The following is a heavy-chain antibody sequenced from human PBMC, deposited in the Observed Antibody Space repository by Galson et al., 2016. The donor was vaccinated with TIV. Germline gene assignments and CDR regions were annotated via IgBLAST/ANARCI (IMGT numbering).Heavy chain of an antibody. CDR2: IDPTDSYT. CDR1: GYRFTSYW. D-gene: IGHD3-10*01. Sequence: QSGAEVKKPGESLRISCKGSGYRFTSYWINWVRQMPGKGLEWMGGIDPTDSYTNYSPSCQGHVTISADKSSTPAYLQWSSLKASDTAIYYCARGVSSGSAWLDPWGPGTPVTVSS. V-gene: IGHV5-10-1*01. CDR3: ARGVSSGSAWLDP. J-gene: IGHJ5*02.